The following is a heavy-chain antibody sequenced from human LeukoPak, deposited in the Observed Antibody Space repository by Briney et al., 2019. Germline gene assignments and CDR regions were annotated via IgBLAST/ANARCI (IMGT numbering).Heavy chain of an antibody. D-gene: IGHD3-22*01. CDR1: GYTFTGYY. V-gene: IGHV1-2*02. CDR3: ATEPPYDSSGYYFQFDY. CDR2: INPNSGGT. Sequence: ASVKVSCKASGYTFTGYYMHRVRQAPGQGLEWMGWINPNSGGTNYAQKFQGRVTMTRDTSISTAYMELSRLRSDDTAVYYCATEPPYDSSGYYFQFDYWGQGTLVTVSS. J-gene: IGHJ4*02.